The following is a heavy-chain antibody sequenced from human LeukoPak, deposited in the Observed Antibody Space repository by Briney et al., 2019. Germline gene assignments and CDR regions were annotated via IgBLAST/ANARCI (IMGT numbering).Heavy chain of an antibody. D-gene: IGHD6-19*01. J-gene: IGHJ4*02. Sequence: PSETLSLTCTVSGGSISSSSYYWGWIRQPPGKGLEWIGSMYYSGSTYYNPSLKSRVTISVDTPKNQFSLKLSSVTAADTAVYYCPTDNSSGWYDFWGQGTLVTVSS. CDR1: GGSISSSSYY. V-gene: IGHV4-39*01. CDR2: MYYSGST. CDR3: PTDNSSGWYDF.